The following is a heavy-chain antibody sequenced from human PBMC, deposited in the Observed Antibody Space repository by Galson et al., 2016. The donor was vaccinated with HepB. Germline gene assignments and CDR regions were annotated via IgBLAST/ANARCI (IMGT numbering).Heavy chain of an antibody. CDR2: MHNGGNAI. CDR3: ARDQCGPECYQPDY. CDR1: GFTLSSYT. Sequence: SLRLSCAVSGFTLSSYTMNWVRQAPGKGLEWVSYMHNGGNAIYYGDSVKGRFTISRDNAKNLLYLQMNSLREEDTAVYYCARDQCGPECYQPDYWGQGTLVTVSS. V-gene: IGHV3-48*02. D-gene: IGHD2-21*01. J-gene: IGHJ4*02.